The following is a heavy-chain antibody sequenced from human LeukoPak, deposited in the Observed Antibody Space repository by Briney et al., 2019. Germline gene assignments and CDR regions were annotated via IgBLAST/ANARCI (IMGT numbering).Heavy chain of an antibody. Sequence: GGSLRLSCAASGFTFSSYAMSCVRQAPGKGLEWVSTTIGSGGSTYYADSVKGRFTISRDNSKNTLYLQMNSLRAEDTAVYYCAKVRFSCSSISCYSFDYWGQGTLVTVSS. CDR3: AKVRFSCSSISCYSFDY. J-gene: IGHJ4*02. CDR2: TIGSGGST. V-gene: IGHV3-23*01. D-gene: IGHD2-2*02. CDR1: GFTFSSYA.